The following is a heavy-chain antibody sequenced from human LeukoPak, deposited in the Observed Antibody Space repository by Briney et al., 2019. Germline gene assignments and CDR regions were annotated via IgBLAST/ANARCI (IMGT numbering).Heavy chain of an antibody. CDR1: GFTFSSYA. CDR2: ISYDGSNK. CDR3: ASALWFAGYYFDY. J-gene: IGHJ4*02. Sequence: GGSLRLSCAASGFTFSSYAMHWVRQAPGKGLEWVAVISYDGSNKYYAGSVKGRFTISRDNSKNTLYLQMNSLRAEDTAVYYCASALWFAGYYFDYWGQGTLVTVSS. V-gene: IGHV3-30*04. D-gene: IGHD3-10*01.